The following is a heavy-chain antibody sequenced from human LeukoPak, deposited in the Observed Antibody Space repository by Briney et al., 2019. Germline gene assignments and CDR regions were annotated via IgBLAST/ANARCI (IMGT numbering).Heavy chain of an antibody. D-gene: IGHD1-14*01. CDR1: GGSISSQY. V-gene: IGHV4-4*09. CDR2: INPTGLT. Sequence: SETLSLTCTVSGGSISSQYWSWIRQSPGKGLEWIGYINPTGLTSYNPSLNSRVTISEDTSKNQFSLKVRSVTTADTAVYFCARQTPYHGNHYFDYWGQGTLVTVSS. J-gene: IGHJ4*02. CDR3: ARQTPYHGNHYFDY.